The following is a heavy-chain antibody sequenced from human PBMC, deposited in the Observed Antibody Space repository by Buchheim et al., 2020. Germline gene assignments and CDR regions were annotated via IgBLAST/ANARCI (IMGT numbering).Heavy chain of an antibody. V-gene: IGHV3-30*04. CDR3: ARRVSSRVDFWSGYPPTNWFDP. J-gene: IGHJ5*02. CDR1: GFTFSSYA. D-gene: IGHD3-3*01. CDR2: ISYDGSNK. Sequence: QVQLVESGGGVVQPGRSLRLSCAASGFTFSSYAMHWVRQAPGKGLEWVAVISYDGSNKYYADSVKGRFTISRDNSKNTLYLQMNSLRAEDTAVYYCARRVSSRVDFWSGYPPTNWFDPWGQGTL.